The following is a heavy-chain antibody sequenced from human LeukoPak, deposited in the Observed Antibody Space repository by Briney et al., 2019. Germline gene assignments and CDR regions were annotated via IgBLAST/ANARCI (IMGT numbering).Heavy chain of an antibody. Sequence: SETLSLTCTVSGGSISSGSYYWSWIRQHPGKGLEWIGYIYYSGSTYYSPSLKSRVTISVDMYKNQFSLKLSSVTAADTAVYYCARGSIVARQMWFDPWGQGTLVTVSS. J-gene: IGHJ5*02. D-gene: IGHD6-6*01. CDR1: GGSISSGSYY. V-gene: IGHV4-31*03. CDR3: ARGSIVARQMWFDP. CDR2: IYYSGST.